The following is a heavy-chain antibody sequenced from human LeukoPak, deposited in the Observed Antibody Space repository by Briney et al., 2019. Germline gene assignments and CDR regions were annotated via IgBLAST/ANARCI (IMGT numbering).Heavy chain of an antibody. CDR1: GGSIGSSNW. J-gene: IGHJ6*04. V-gene: IGHV4-4*02. CDR3: ARDSGSGSYYGMDV. D-gene: IGHD3-10*01. CDR2: IYHSGST. Sequence: PSGTLSLTCAVSGGSIGSSNWWSWVRQPPGKGLEWIGEIYHSGSTNYNPSLKSRVTISVDKSKNQFSLKLSSVTAADTAVYYCARDSGSGSYYGMDVWGKGTTVTVSS.